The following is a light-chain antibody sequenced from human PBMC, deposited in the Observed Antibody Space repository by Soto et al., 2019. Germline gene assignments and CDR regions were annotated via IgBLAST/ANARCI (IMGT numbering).Light chain of an antibody. V-gene: IGLV2-23*01. J-gene: IGLJ2*01. CDR3: CSYAGSSSHVV. CDR1: SSDVGSYNL. Sequence: QSALTQPVSVSGSPGQSITISCTGTSSDVGSYNLVSWYQQHPGKAPKLMIYEGSKRPSGVSNRFSGSKSGNTASLTISGLQAEDEADYYCCSYAGSSSHVVFGGGTKLTV. CDR2: EGS.